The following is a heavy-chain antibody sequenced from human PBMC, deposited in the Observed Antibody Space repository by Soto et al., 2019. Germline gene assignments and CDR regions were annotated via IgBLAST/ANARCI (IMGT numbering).Heavy chain of an antibody. Sequence: GGSLRLSCAASGFSFSSYWMHWVRQAPGKGLVWVSRINSDGSSTSYAGSVKGRFTISRDNAKNTLYLQMNSLRAEDTAVYYCARDFQSTSPGKGCFDSRGQGTLVTVSS. CDR1: GFSFSSYW. CDR3: ARDFQSTSPGKGCFDS. CDR2: INSDGSST. V-gene: IGHV3-74*01. D-gene: IGHD2-2*01. J-gene: IGHJ5*01.